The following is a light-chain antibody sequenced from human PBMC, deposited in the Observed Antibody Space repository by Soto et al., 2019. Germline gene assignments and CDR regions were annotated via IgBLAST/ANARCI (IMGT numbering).Light chain of an antibody. CDR3: QQRSNWPRT. CDR2: GAS. Sequence: EIGMTQSPATLSVSPGERATLSCRASQSVSSSYLAWYQQKPGQAPRLLIYGASTRATGIPARFSGSGSGTEFTLTISSLEPEDFAVYYCQQRSNWPRTFGQGTKVDIK. J-gene: IGKJ1*01. V-gene: IGKV3-15*01. CDR1: QSVSSSY.